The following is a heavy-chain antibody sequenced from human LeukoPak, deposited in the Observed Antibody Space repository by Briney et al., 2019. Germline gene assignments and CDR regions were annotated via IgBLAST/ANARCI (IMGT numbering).Heavy chain of an antibody. D-gene: IGHD3-9*01. Sequence: PGGSLRLSCAASGFTFSSYEMNWVRQAPGKGLEWVSYISSSGSTKYYADSVKGRFTISRDNAKNSLYLQMNSLRAEDTAVYYCAKEKEYYDILTYYFDYWGQGTLVTVSS. V-gene: IGHV3-48*03. CDR2: ISSSGSTK. J-gene: IGHJ4*02. CDR1: GFTFSSYE. CDR3: AKEKEYYDILTYYFDY.